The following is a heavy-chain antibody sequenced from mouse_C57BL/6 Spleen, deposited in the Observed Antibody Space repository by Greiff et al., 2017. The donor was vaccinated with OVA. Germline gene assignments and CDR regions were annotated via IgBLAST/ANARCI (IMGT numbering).Heavy chain of an antibody. J-gene: IGHJ4*01. D-gene: IGHD2-4*01. Sequence: EVKLVESGEGLVKPGGSLKLSCAASGFTFSSYAMSWVRQTPEKRLEWVAYISSGGDYISYADTVKGRFTLSRDNARNTLYLQMSSLKSEDTAMYYCTRHYDYDDYYAMDYWGQGTSVTVSS. CDR1: GFTFSSYA. V-gene: IGHV5-9-1*02. CDR2: ISSGGDYI. CDR3: TRHYDYDDYYAMDY.